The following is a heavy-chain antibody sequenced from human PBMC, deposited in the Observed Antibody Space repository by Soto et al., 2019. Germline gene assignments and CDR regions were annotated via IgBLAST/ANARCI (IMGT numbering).Heavy chain of an antibody. Sequence: QVQLVQSGAEVKKPGSSVKVSCKASGGTFINYAISWVRLAPGQGREWMGGIIPMFGMTNYSQKFQGRVTITADESTSTVSMELSSLMSEDTAVYYCARAPIRYCNGARCYRYNWFDLWGQGALVTVSS. CDR2: IIPMFGMT. J-gene: IGHJ5*02. CDR3: ARAPIRYCNGARCYRYNWFDL. D-gene: IGHD2-15*01. V-gene: IGHV1-69*12. CDR1: GGTFINYA.